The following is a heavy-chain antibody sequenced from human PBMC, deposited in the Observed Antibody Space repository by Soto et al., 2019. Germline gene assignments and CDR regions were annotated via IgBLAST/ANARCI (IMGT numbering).Heavy chain of an antibody. CDR2: ILQDENNK. D-gene: IGHD6-13*01. J-gene: IGHJ4*02. CDR3: ARDDAAGGYCDLGY. CDR1: GFTFSNYI. V-gene: IGHV3-30-3*01. Sequence: QVQLVESGGGVVQPGRSLRLSCAASGFTFSNYIMHWVRQAPGKGLEWVAMILQDENNKYYAESVKGRFTISRDNSKNTLYLQMNRLRTEDTAGYYCARDDAAGGYCDLGYWGQGTLVTVSS.